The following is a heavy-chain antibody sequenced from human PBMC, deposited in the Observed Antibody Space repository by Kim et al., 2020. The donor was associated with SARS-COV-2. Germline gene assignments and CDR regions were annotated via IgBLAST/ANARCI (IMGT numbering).Heavy chain of an antibody. Sequence: ASVKVSCKASGYTFTSYYMHWVRQAPGQGLEWMGIINPSGGSTSYAQKFQGRVTMTRDTSTSTVYMELSSLRSEDTAVYYCASTYNWNYPPFDPWGQGTLVTVSS. J-gene: IGHJ5*02. CDR3: ASTYNWNYPPFDP. D-gene: IGHD1-7*01. V-gene: IGHV1-46*01. CDR2: INPSGGST. CDR1: GYTFTSYY.